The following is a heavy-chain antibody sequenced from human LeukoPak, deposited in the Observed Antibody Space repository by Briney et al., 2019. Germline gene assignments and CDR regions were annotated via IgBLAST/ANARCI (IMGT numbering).Heavy chain of an antibody. CDR2: IKPDGSEK. J-gene: IGHJ3*02. CDR3: ARATWTYSGSRGAFDI. D-gene: IGHD1-26*01. V-gene: IGHV3-7*01. Sequence: GGSLRLSCAASGFTFSTYWMGWVLQAPGKGLEWVAKIKPDGSEKDQVDSVKGRFTISRDNAKNSLYLQMNSLRAEDTAVYYCARATWTYSGSRGAFDIWGQGTMVTVSS. CDR1: GFTFSTYW.